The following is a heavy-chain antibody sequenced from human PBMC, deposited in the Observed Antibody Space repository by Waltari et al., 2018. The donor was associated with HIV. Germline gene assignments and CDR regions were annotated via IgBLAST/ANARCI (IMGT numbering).Heavy chain of an antibody. CDR3: AKDLKLLWFGDGYGMDV. Sequence: EVQLLESGGGLVQPGGSLRLSCAASGFTFSSYAMSWVRQAPGKGLEWVSAISGSGGSTYYADSVKGRFTISRDNSKNTLYLQMNSLRAEDTAVYYCAKDLKLLWFGDGYGMDVWGQGTTVTVSS. D-gene: IGHD3-10*01. CDR1: GFTFSSYA. V-gene: IGHV3-23*01. CDR2: ISGSGGST. J-gene: IGHJ6*02.